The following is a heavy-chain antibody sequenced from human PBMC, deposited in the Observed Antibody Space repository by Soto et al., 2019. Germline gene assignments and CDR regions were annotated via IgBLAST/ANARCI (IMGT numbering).Heavy chain of an antibody. Sequence: QGTLKESGPTLVKPTQTLTLTCSFSGFSLSTSGVGVGWIRQPPGKALEWLEHIYWSGDQHYRPSLKSRLSITKDTSKNQGVLTMTNMDPVDTATYYCARGLAARPVFAFEIWGQEAMVTVSS. V-gene: IGHV2-5*01. CDR3: ARGLAARPVFAFEI. CDR2: IYWSGDQ. J-gene: IGHJ3*02. CDR1: GFSLSTSGVG. D-gene: IGHD6-6*01.